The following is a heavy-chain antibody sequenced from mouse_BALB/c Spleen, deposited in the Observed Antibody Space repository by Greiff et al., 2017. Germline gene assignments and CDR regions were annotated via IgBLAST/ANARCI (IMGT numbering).Heavy chain of an antibody. CDR2: IYWDDDK. V-gene: IGHV8-12*01. CDR3: ARRGDYDYDYAMDY. Sequence: QVQLKESGPGILQPSQTLSLTCSFSGFSLSTSGMGVSWIRQPSGKGLEWLAHIYWDDDKRYNPSLKSRLTISKDTSRNQVFLKITSVDTADTATYYCARRGDYDYDYAMDYWGQGTSVTVSS. CDR1: GFSLSTSGMG. D-gene: IGHD2-4*01. J-gene: IGHJ4*01.